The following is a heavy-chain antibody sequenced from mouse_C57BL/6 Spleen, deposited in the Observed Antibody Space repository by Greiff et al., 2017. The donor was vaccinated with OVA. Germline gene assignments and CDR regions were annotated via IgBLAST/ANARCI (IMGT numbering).Heavy chain of an antibody. D-gene: IGHD1-1*01. CDR3: ARYVTYYYGSNYAYGYFDV. J-gene: IGHJ1*03. Sequence: EVMLVESGGGLVQPGGSLSLSCAASGFTFTDYYMSWVRQPPGKALEWLGFIRNKANGYTTEYSASVKGRFTISRDNSQSILYLQMNAPRAEDSATYYCARYVTYYYGSNYAYGYFDVWGTGTTVTVSS. CDR1: GFTFTDYY. CDR2: IRNKANGYTT. V-gene: IGHV7-3*01.